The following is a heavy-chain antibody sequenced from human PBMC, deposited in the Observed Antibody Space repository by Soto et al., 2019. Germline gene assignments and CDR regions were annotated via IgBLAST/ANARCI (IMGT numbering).Heavy chain of an antibody. CDR3: ARGRSYCSGGSCYSNDVDY. D-gene: IGHD2-15*01. J-gene: IGHJ4*02. V-gene: IGHV4-34*01. Sequence: SETLSLTCAVYGGSFSGYYWSWIRQPPGKGLEWIGEINHSGSTNYNPSLKSRVTISVDTSKNQFSLKLSPVTAADTAVYYCARGRSYCSGGSCYSNDVDYWGQGTLVTVSS. CDR1: GGSFSGYY. CDR2: INHSGST.